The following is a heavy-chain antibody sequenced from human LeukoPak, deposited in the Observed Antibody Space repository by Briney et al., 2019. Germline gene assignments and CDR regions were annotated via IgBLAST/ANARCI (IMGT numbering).Heavy chain of an antibody. V-gene: IGHV3-23*01. CDR1: GFTFSSYA. CDR2: ISGSGGST. CDR3: AKDMVRGSAPDYFDY. Sequence: GGSLRLSCAASGFTFSSYAMSWVRQAPGKGLEWVSAISGSGGSTYYADSVKGRFTISRDNSKNTLYLQMNSLRAEDTAVYYCAKDMVRGSAPDYFDYWGQGTLVTVSS. J-gene: IGHJ4*02. D-gene: IGHD3-10*01.